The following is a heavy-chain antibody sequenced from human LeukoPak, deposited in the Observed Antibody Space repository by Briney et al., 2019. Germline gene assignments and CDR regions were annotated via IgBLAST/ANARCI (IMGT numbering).Heavy chain of an antibody. CDR1: GGTFSSYA. CDR2: IIPIFGTA. Sequence: SVKVSCKASGGTFSSYAISWVRQAPGQGLEWMGGIIPIFGTANYAQKFQGRVTITADESTSTAYMDLSSLRSEDTAVYYCARDLRDGYHPGYWGQGTLVTVSS. CDR3: ARDLRDGYHPGY. J-gene: IGHJ4*02. D-gene: IGHD5-24*01. V-gene: IGHV1-69*13.